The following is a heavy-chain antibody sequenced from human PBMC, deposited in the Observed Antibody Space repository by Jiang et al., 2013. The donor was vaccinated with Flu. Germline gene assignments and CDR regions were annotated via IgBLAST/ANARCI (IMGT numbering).Heavy chain of an antibody. CDR2: IYYSGST. J-gene: IGHJ4*02. V-gene: IGHV4-39*01. Sequence: ETLSLTCTVSGGSISSSSYYWGWIRQPPGKGLEWIGSIYYSGSTYYNPSLKSRVTISVDTSKNQFSLKLSSVTAADTAVYYCARHEVKGGIVVVVAAFDYWGQGTLVTVSS. D-gene: IGHD2-15*01. CDR1: GGSISSSSYY. CDR3: ARHEVKGGIVVVVAAFDY.